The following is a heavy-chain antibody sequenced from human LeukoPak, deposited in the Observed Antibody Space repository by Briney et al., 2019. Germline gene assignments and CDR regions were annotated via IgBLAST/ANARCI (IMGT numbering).Heavy chain of an antibody. J-gene: IGHJ3*02. V-gene: IGHV4-59*08. CDR2: IYYSGST. Sequence: SETLSLTCTVSGGSISSYYWSWIRQPPGKGLEWIGYIYYSGSTNYNPSLKSRVTISVDTSRNQFSLKLSSVTAADTAVYYCARLAQLSAFDIWGQGTMDTVSS. CDR3: ARLAQLSAFDI. D-gene: IGHD5-18*01. CDR1: GGSISSYY.